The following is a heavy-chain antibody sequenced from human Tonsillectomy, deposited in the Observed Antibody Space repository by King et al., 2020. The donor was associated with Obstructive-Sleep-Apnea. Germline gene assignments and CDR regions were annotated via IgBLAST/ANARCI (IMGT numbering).Heavy chain of an antibody. CDR2: INPNSGGI. CDR3: AREGIGYCSSTTCHAAAFDI. D-gene: IGHD2-2*01. J-gene: IGHJ3*02. Sequence: QLVQSGAEVKKPGASVKVSCKASGYTFTGYYMHWVRQAPGQGLEWMGWINPNSGGINYAQKFQGRVTVTRDTSISTAYMELSRLRSDDTAVYYCAREGIGYCSSTTCHAAAFDIWGQGTMVTVSS. CDR1: GYTFTGYY. V-gene: IGHV1-2*02.